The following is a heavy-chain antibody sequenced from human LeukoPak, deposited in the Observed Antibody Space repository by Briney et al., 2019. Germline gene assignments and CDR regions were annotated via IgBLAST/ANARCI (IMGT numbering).Heavy chain of an antibody. CDR2: IRYDGSNK. CDR1: GFTFSSYG. V-gene: IGHV3-30*02. J-gene: IGHJ4*02. D-gene: IGHD1-26*01. CDR3: AKGHPRSVGAPPD. Sequence: GGSLRLSCAASGFTFSSYGMHWVRQAPGKGLEWVAFIRYDGSNKYYVDSVKGRFTISRDNSKNTLYLQMNSLRAEDTAVYYCAKGHPRSVGAPPDWGQGTLVTVSS.